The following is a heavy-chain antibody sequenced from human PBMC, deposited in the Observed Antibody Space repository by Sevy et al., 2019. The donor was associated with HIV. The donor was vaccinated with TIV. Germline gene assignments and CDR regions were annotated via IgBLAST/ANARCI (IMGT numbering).Heavy chain of an antibody. CDR1: GFSFSSYA. J-gene: IGHJ4*02. D-gene: IGHD3-10*01. V-gene: IGHV3-23*01. CDR3: ARVAGSGTYYSGDFDY. Sequence: GGSLRLSCAASGFSFSSYAMSWVRQAPGKGLEWVSGISGSGITTYYADSVKGRFTISRDNSKNTLHLQMNSLRAEDTAVDYCARVAGSGTYYSGDFDYWGQGTLVTVSS. CDR2: ISGSGITT.